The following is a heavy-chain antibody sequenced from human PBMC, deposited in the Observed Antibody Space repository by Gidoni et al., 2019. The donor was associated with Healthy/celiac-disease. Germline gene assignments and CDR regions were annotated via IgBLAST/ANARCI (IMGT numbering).Heavy chain of an antibody. CDR3: ARAQKSAAGTDY. J-gene: IGHJ4*02. CDR1: GGSFSGYY. Sequence: QVQLQQWGAGLLKPSETLSLTCAVYGGSFSGYYWSWIRQPPGKGLEWIGEINHSGSTTYNPSLKSRVTISVDTSKNQFSLKLSSVTAADTAVYYCARAQKSAAGTDYWGQGTLVTVSS. CDR2: INHSGST. D-gene: IGHD6-13*01. V-gene: IGHV4-34*01.